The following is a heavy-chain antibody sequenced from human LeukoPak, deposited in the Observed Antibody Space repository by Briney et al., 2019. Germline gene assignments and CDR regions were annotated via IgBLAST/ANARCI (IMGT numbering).Heavy chain of an antibody. CDR2: IKSKTDGGTT. CDR1: GFTFSNAW. J-gene: IGHJ4*02. CDR3: TTGLTYYYDSSGYYPIDY. V-gene: IGHV3-15*01. D-gene: IGHD3-22*01. Sequence: PGGSLRLSCAASGFTFSNAWMSWVRQAPGKGLEWVGRIKSKTDGGTTDYAAPVKGRFTISRDDSKNTLYLQMNSLKTEDTAVYYRTTGLTYYYDSSGYYPIDYWGQGTLVTVSS.